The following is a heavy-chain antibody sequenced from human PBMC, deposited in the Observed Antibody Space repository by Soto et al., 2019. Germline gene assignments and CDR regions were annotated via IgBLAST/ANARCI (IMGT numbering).Heavy chain of an antibody. CDR2: IANDGGRK. CDR1: GFNFSNYG. Sequence: PGGSLRLSCGASGFNFSNYGMHWVRQPPGKGLEWVAIIANDGGRKYYADSAEGRFTVSRDNSKNTLFLQMNNLRPEDTAVYYCATTTVVAAAGFDPWGRGTQVTVSS. V-gene: IGHV3-30*03. J-gene: IGHJ5*02. CDR3: ATTTVVAAAGFDP. D-gene: IGHD2-15*01.